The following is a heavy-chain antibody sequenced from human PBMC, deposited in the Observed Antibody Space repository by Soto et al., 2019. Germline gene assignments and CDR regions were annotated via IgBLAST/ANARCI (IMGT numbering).Heavy chain of an antibody. V-gene: IGHV1-46*01. CDR3: ARDLTREGDYYDRSGYYLDY. CDR1: GYTFTRYY. D-gene: IGHD3-22*01. Sequence: ASVKVSCKASGYTFTRYYMHWVRQAPGQGLEWMGIINTSDDATSYAEKFQGRLTMTKDTSTSTVYMEMSSLRSEDTAVYYCARDLTREGDYYDRSGYYLDYWGQGTLVTVSS. J-gene: IGHJ4*02. CDR2: INTSDDAT.